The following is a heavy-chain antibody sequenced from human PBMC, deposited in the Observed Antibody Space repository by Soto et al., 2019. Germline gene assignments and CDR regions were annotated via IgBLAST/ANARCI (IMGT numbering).Heavy chain of an antibody. Sequence: QVQLVESGGGVVQPGRSLRLSCAASGFTFSSYAMHWVRQAPGKGLEWVAVISYDGSNKYYADSVKGRFTISRDNSKNSXXLXMXXLRAEDTAVYYCARVVRPSWYCSGGSCYSVYAFDIWGQGTMVTVSS. CDR3: ARVVRPSWYCSGGSCYSVYAFDI. CDR1: GFTFSSYA. V-gene: IGHV3-30-3*01. D-gene: IGHD2-15*01. J-gene: IGHJ3*02. CDR2: ISYDGSNK.